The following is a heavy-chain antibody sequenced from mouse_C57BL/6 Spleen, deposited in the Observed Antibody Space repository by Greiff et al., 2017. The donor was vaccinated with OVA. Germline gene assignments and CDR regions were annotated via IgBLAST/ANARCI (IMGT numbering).Heavy chain of an antibody. J-gene: IGHJ3*01. CDR2: ISYSGST. Sequence: KLQESGPGMVKPSQSLSLTCTVTGYSITSGYDWHWIRHFPGNKLEWMGYISYSGSTNYNPSLKSRISITHDTSKNHFFLKLNSVTTEDTATYYCARDDYDGAWFAYWGQGTLVTVSA. V-gene: IGHV3-1*01. CDR1: GYSITSGYD. D-gene: IGHD2-4*01. CDR3: ARDDYDGAWFAY.